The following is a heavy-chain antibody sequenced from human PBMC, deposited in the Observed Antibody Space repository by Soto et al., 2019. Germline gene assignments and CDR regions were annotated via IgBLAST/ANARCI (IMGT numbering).Heavy chain of an antibody. J-gene: IGHJ4*02. CDR3: AREGYSSSLGYFDY. Sequence: QVQLVQSGAEVKKPGSSVKVSCKASGGTFSSYTISWVRQAPGQGLEWMGRIIPILGIANYAQKFQGRVTITADNSTSTAYMELSSLGSEDTAVYYCAREGYSSSLGYFDYWGQGTLVTVSS. CDR2: IIPILGIA. V-gene: IGHV1-69*08. D-gene: IGHD6-6*01. CDR1: GGTFSSYT.